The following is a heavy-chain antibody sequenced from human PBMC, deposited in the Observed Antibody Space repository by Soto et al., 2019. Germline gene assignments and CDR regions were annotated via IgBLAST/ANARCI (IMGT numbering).Heavy chain of an antibody. CDR1: GASIRSYY. V-gene: IGHV4-4*07. D-gene: IGHD6-19*01. CDR3: ARDHPNSGWYGFDS. CDR2: FYPSGTT. Sequence: ASETLSLTCTVSGASIRSYYWSWIRQPAGKGLEWIGRFYPSGTTSYNPSLKSRVTMSVDTSKNQFSLNLSSVSATDTAVYYCARDHPNSGWYGFDSWGQGTLVTVSS. J-gene: IGHJ4*02.